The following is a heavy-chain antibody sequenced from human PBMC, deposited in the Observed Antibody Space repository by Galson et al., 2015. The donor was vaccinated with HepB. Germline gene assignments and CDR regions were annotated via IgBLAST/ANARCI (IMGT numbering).Heavy chain of an antibody. D-gene: IGHD2-2*01. V-gene: IGHV1-69*02. Sequence: SVKVSCKASGGTFSSYTISWVRQAPGQGLEWMGRIIPILGIANYAQKFQGRVTITADKSTSTAYMELSSLRSEDTAVYYCARAVDCSSTSCYAGRHARAGGAFDIWGQGTMVTVS. J-gene: IGHJ3*02. CDR3: ARAVDCSSTSCYAGRHARAGGAFDI. CDR1: GGTFSSYT. CDR2: IIPILGIA.